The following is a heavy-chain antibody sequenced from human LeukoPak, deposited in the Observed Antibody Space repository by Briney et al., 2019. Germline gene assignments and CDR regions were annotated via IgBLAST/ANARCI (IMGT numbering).Heavy chain of an antibody. CDR2: IYYSGST. V-gene: IGHV4-39*01. Sequence: PSETLSLTCTVSGGSISSSSDYWGWIRQPPGKGLEWIRSIYYSGSTYYNPSLKSRVTISVDTSKNQFSLKLSSVTAADTAVYYCARLGLAVAVAGTAISYWGQGTLVTVSS. J-gene: IGHJ4*02. CDR1: GGSISSSSDY. D-gene: IGHD6-19*01. CDR3: ARLGLAVAVAGTAISY.